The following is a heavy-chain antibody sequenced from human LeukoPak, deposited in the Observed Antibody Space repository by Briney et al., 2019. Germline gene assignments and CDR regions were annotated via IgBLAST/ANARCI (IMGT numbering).Heavy chain of an antibody. CDR1: GFTFRNSW. CDR2: IKSKTDGGTT. D-gene: IGHD2-2*01. CDR3: TTGYCSSSSCHRSLYFDY. V-gene: IGHV3-15*01. J-gene: IGHJ4*02. Sequence: GGSLRLSCSASGFTFRNSWMNWVRQAPGKGLEWVGRIKSKTDGGTTDYAAPVKGRFTVSRDDSRNTLYLQMNSLKTEDTAVYYCTTGYCSSSSCHRSLYFDYWGQGTLVTVSS.